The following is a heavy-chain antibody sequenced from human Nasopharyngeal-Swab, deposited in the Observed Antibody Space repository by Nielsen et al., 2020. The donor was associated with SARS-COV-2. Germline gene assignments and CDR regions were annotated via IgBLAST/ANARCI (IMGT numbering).Heavy chain of an antibody. J-gene: IGHJ4*02. V-gene: IGHV4-39*07. D-gene: IGHD3-22*01. CDR1: GGSISSSSYY. CDR3: ARSPSGGYYTYYFDY. CDR2: IHYSGST. Sequence: SETLSLTCTVSGGSISSSSYYWGWIRQPPGKGLEWIGSIHYSGSTYYNPSLKRRVTISVDTSKNQFSLKLNSVTAADTAVYYCARSPSGGYYTYYFDYWGQGTLVTVSS.